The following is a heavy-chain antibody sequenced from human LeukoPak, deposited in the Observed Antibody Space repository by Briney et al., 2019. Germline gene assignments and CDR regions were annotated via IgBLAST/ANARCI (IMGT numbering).Heavy chain of an antibody. CDR2: ISYDGSNK. V-gene: IGHV3-30*04. CDR1: GFTFSSYA. Sequence: GGSLRLSCAASGFTFSSYAMHWVRQAPGKGLEWVAVISYDGSNKYYADSVKGRFTISRDNSKNTLYLQMNSLRAEDTAVYYCARGTVTTFNYYGMDVWGNGTTVTVSS. CDR3: ARGTVTTFNYYGMDV. J-gene: IGHJ6*04. D-gene: IGHD4-17*01.